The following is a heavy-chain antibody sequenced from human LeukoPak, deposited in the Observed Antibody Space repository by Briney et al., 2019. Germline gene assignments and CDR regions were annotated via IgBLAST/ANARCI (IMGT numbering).Heavy chain of an antibody. J-gene: IGHJ4*02. D-gene: IGHD2-15*01. Sequence: ASAKVSCKASGYTFTSYGISWVRQAPGQGLEWMGWISAYNGNTNYAQKLQGRVTMTTDTSTSTAYMELRSLRSDDTAVYYCARDTPPVEYCSGGSCYFYPDYWGQGTLVTVSS. V-gene: IGHV1-18*01. CDR2: ISAYNGNT. CDR3: ARDTPPVEYCSGGSCYFYPDY. CDR1: GYTFTSYG.